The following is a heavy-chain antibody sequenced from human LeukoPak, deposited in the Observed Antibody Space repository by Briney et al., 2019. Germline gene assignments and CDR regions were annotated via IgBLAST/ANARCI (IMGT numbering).Heavy chain of an antibody. V-gene: IGHV1-2*02. D-gene: IGHD6-6*01. Sequence: ASVKVSCKASGYTFTGYYMHWVRQAPGQRLEWMGWINPNSGGTNYAQKFQGRVTMTRDTSISTAYMELSRLRSDDTAVYYCARVRVAPARQFDPWGQGTLVTVSS. CDR2: INPNSGGT. CDR3: ARVRVAPARQFDP. J-gene: IGHJ5*02. CDR1: GYTFTGYY.